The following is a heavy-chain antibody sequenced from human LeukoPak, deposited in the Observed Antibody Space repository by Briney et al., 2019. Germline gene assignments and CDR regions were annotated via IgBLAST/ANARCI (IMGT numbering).Heavy chain of an antibody. J-gene: IGHJ5*02. CDR1: GFTFNSYA. V-gene: IGHV3-23*01. D-gene: IGHD3-16*02. CDR2: ISGSGGST. CDR3: AKDLSAFGGVIHPGWFDP. Sequence: PGGSLRLSCAASGFTFNSYAMSWVRQAPGKGLEWGSAISGSGGSTYYADSVKGRFTISRDNSKNTLYLQMNSLRAEDTAVYYCAKDLSAFGGVIHPGWFDPWGQGTLVTVSS.